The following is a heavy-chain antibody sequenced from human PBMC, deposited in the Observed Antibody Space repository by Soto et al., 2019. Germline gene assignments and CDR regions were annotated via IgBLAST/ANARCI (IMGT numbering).Heavy chain of an antibody. Sequence: SETLSLTCTVSGVFISSYYWSWIRQPPGKGLEWIGYIYYSGSTNYNPSLKSRVTISVDTSKNQFSLKLSSVTAADTAVYYCAGDRGGYNDYWGQGTRV. CDR2: IYYSGST. J-gene: IGHJ4*02. V-gene: IGHV4-59*01. CDR1: GVFISSYY. D-gene: IGHD5-12*01. CDR3: AGDRGGYNDY.